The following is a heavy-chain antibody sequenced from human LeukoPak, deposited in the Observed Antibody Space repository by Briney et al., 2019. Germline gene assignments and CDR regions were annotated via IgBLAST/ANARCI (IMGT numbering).Heavy chain of an antibody. Sequence: GGSLRLSCAASGFTFSSYAMHWVRQAPGKGLEWVAVISYDGSNKYYADSVKGRSTISRDNSKNTLYLEMNSLRAEDTAVYYCARGLALRQLWQYYYYGMDVWGQGTTVTVSS. J-gene: IGHJ6*02. CDR2: ISYDGSNK. V-gene: IGHV3-30-3*01. CDR3: ARGLALRQLWQYYYYGMDV. D-gene: IGHD5-18*01. CDR1: GFTFSSYA.